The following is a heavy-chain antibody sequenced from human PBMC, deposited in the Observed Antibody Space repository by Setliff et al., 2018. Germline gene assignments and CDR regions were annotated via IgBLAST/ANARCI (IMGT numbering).Heavy chain of an antibody. CDR2: INHRGST. CDR1: GGSFSGYY. V-gene: IGHV4-34*01. D-gene: IGHD6-13*01. Sequence: SETLSLTCAVYGGSFSGYYWNWIRQAPGKGLEWIGEINHRGSTNYNPSLKSRLTISVDTSKNQFSLSLSSVTAADTAVYYCAGGAFGSRWYVRPWFDPWGQGTLVTVSS. J-gene: IGHJ5*02. CDR3: AGGAFGSRWYVRPWFDP.